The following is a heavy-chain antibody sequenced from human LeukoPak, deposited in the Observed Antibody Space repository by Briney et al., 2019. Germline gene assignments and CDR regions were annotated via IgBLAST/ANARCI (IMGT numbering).Heavy chain of an antibody. V-gene: IGHV3-53*05. Sequence: GGSLRLSCAVSGFTVSTNFMSWVRQAPGRGLEWVSIIYADGGTSYADSVKGRFTISRDNSKNTLYLQMNSLRAEDTAIYYCTRGRGSYSLDYWGRGTLVTVSS. CDR2: IYADGGT. J-gene: IGHJ4*02. CDR3: TRGRGSYSLDY. D-gene: IGHD1-26*01. CDR1: GFTVSTNF.